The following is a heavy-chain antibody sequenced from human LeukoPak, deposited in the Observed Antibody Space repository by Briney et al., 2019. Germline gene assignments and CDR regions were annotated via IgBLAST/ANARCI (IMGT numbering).Heavy chain of an antibody. Sequence: GGSLRLSCAASGFTFSSYAMSWVRQAPGKGLEWVSAISGSGGSTYYADSVKGRFTISRDSSKNTLYLQMNSLRAEDTAVYYCANGGSYWFSFYFDYWGQGTLVTVSS. CDR1: GFTFSSYA. J-gene: IGHJ4*02. CDR3: ANGGSYWFSFYFDY. D-gene: IGHD2-8*02. V-gene: IGHV3-23*01. CDR2: ISGSGGST.